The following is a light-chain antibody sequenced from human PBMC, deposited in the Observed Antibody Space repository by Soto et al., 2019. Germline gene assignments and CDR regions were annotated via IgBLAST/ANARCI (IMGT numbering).Light chain of an antibody. CDR2: DVT. CDR3: SSYTSSSSDV. Sequence: QSALTQPASVSGSPGQSIAISCTGTSSDVGTYNSISWYQQYPGKATKLMIHDVTNRPSGVSDRINSSKSGNTASLTINRFQAEDEADYYCSSYTSSSSDVFGSGTKVTVL. CDR1: SSDVGTYNS. J-gene: IGLJ1*01. V-gene: IGLV2-14*01.